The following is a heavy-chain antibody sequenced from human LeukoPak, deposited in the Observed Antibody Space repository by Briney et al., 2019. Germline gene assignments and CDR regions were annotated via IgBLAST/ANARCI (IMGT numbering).Heavy chain of an antibody. CDR2: IYYSGST. J-gene: IGHJ4*02. Sequence: SETLSLTCTVSGDSVNTGTFYWSWIRQPPGKGLEWIGYIYYSGSTNYNPSLKSRVTISVDTSKNQFSLKLSSVTAADTAVYYCASRGYSYTYDYWGQGTLVTVSS. V-gene: IGHV4-61*01. CDR1: GDSVNTGTFY. CDR3: ASRGYSYTYDY. D-gene: IGHD5-18*01.